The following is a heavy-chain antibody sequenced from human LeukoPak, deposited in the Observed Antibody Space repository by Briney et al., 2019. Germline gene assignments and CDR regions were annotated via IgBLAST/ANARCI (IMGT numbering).Heavy chain of an antibody. D-gene: IGHD5-18*01. J-gene: IGHJ4*02. CDR3: AKSVTNSFDY. CDR1: GFTFSSYA. V-gene: IGHV3-23*01. Sequence: GGSLRLSCAASGFTFSSYAMSWVRQATGKGLEWVSAISGSGGSTYYAGSVKGRFTISRDNSKNTLYLQMNSLRAEDTAVYYCAKSVTNSFDYWGQGTLVTVSS. CDR2: ISGSGGST.